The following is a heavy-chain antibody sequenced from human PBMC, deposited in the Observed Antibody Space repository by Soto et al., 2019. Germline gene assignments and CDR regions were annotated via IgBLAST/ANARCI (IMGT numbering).Heavy chain of an antibody. CDR2: INAYNGNT. CDR1: GYTFSSYG. J-gene: IGHJ4*02. D-gene: IGHD6-13*01. Sequence: ASVKVSCKASGYTFSSYGISWVRQAPGQGLEGMGWINAYNGNTNYAQKLQGRVTMTTDTSTSTAYMELRSLRSDDTAVYFCARDRGYQMVRYDYWGQGTLGTVSS. V-gene: IGHV1-18*01. CDR3: ARDRGYQMVRYDY.